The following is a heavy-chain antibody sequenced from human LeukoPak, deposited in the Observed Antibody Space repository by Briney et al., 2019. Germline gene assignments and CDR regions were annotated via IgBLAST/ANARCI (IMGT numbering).Heavy chain of an antibody. D-gene: IGHD3-3*02. J-gene: IGHJ6*02. V-gene: IGHV4-39*07. CDR3: ARAPFLEWLLYPYYGMDV. Sequence: SETLSLTCTVSGGSVSSGSYYWSWIRQPPGKGLEWIGEINHSGSTNYNPSLKSRVTISVDTSKNQFSLKLSSVTAADTAVYYCARAPFLEWLLYPYYGMDVWGQGTTVTVSS. CDR2: INHSGST. CDR1: GGSVSSGSYY.